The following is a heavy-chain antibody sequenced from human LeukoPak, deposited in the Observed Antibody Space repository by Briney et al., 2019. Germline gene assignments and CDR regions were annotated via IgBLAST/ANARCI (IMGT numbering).Heavy chain of an antibody. D-gene: IGHD3-10*01. CDR1: GYTFTSYG. J-gene: IGHJ4*02. V-gene: IGHV1-18*01. CDR3: ARDNTYYASGSYYVY. CDR2: INTYNGNT. Sequence: ASVKVSCKASGYTFTSYGISWVRQAPGQGLEWMGGINTYNGNTSYAQNLQGRVTMTTDTSTSTTYMELRGLGSDDTAVYYCARDNTYYASGSYYVYWGQGTLVTVSS.